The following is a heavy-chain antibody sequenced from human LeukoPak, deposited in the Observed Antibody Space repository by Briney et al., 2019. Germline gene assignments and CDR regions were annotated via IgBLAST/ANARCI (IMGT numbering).Heavy chain of an antibody. CDR2: ISYDGSNK. J-gene: IGHJ4*02. CDR3: AQLRFLEWLGDY. V-gene: IGHV3-30*07. Sequence: GRSLRLSCAASGFTFSSYAMHWVRQALGKGLEWVAVISYDGSNKYYADSVKGRFTISRDNSKNTLYLQMNSLRAEDTAVYYCAQLRFLEWLGDYWGQGTLVTVSS. CDR1: GFTFSSYA. D-gene: IGHD3-3*01.